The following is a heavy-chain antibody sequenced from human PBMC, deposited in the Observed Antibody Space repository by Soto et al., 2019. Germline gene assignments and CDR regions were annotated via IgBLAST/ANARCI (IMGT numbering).Heavy chain of an antibody. V-gene: IGHV1-69*12. CDR1: GGTSSNYV. CDR3: ARDYTSSCNYDSTNYGYFDF. CDR2: IIPIFGTP. D-gene: IGHD3-22*01. J-gene: IGHJ4*02. Sequence: QVQLVQSGPEIKKPGSSVKVSCKASGGTSSNYVISWVRQAPGQGLEWMGGIIPIFGTPIYAQKFQGRVTITADDSTSTAYLELSSLRSEDTAVYYCARDYTSSCNYDSTNYGYFDFWGLGTLVTVSS.